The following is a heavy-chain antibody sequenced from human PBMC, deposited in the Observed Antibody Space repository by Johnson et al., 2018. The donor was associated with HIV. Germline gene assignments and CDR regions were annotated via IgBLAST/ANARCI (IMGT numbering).Heavy chain of an antibody. J-gene: IGHJ3*02. CDR2: ISSDGNNK. D-gene: IGHD3-9*01. Sequence: QVHLVESGGGVVQPGRSLRLSCAASGFTFSNYAIHWVHQAPGKGLEWVAVISSDGNNKHYADSVKGRFSISRDNSKNTLYLQMNSLRVEDTAVYYCASEIVYDILTGAFDIWGQGTMVTVSS. CDR3: ASEIVYDILTGAFDI. CDR1: GFTFSNYA. V-gene: IGHV3-30-3*01.